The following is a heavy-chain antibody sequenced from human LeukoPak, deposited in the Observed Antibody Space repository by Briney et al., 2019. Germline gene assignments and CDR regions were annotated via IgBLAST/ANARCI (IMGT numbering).Heavy chain of an antibody. CDR1: GGSFSGYY. CDR3: ATGIHYYDSRGNWFDP. D-gene: IGHD3-22*01. Sequence: SETLSLACAVYGGSFSGYYWSWIRQPPGKGLEWIGEINHSGSTNYNPSLKSRVTISEDTSKNRFSLKLSSVTAADTAVYYCATGIHYYDSRGNWFDPWGQGTLVTVSS. CDR2: INHSGST. J-gene: IGHJ5*02. V-gene: IGHV4-34*01.